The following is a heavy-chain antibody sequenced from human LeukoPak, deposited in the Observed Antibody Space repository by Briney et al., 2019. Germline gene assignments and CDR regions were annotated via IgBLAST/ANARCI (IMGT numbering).Heavy chain of an antibody. CDR2: IYTSGTI. J-gene: IGHJ6*03. CDR1: GGSISGYY. CDR3: ARARYYYYYYMDV. V-gene: IGHV4-4*07. Sequence: SETLSLTCTVSGGSISGYYWSWIRQPAGTALEWIGRIYTSGTITYNPSLKSRVTMSVDTSKNQFSLKLSSVTAADTAVYYCARARYYYYYYMDVWDKGTTVTVSS.